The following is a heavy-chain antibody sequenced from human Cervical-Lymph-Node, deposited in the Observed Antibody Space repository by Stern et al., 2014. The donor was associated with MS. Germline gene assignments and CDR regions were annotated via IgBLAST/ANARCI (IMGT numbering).Heavy chain of an antibody. CDR3: ARQYCSGNSCHMDV. V-gene: IGHV4-39*01. Sequence: QLQLQESGPGLVKPSETLSLTCTVSGGSISSSSYYWGWIRQPPGKGLEWIGSMVYSGSSYYNPSLQSRVTISVDTSKNPFSLKLSSVTAADTAVHYCARQYCSGNSCHMDVWGQGITVTVSS. D-gene: IGHD2-2*01. CDR2: MVYSGSS. CDR1: GGSISSSSYY. J-gene: IGHJ6*02.